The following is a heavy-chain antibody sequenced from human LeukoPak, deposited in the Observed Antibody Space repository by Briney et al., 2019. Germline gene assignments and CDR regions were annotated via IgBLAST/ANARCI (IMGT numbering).Heavy chain of an antibody. J-gene: IGHJ4*02. CDR1: GYSISSGYY. Sequence: TSETLSLTCTVSGYSISSGYYWGWIRQPPGKGLEWIGSIYHSGSTYYNPSLKSRVTISVDTSKDQFSLKLSSVTAADTAVYYCARGLDAAHYWGQGTLVTVSS. CDR2: IYHSGST. CDR3: ARGLDAAHY. V-gene: IGHV4-38-2*02. D-gene: IGHD3-9*01.